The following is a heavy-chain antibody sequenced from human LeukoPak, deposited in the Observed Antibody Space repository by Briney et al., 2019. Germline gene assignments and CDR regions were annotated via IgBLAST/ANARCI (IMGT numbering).Heavy chain of an antibody. CDR3: GRTLDNSGWSYSYSYMDV. Sequence: SETLSLTCTVSGGSISSGSYYWSWIRQPAGKGLEWIGRIYTTGSTNSNPSLKSRVTISVDTSKNQFSLKLSSVTAADTAVYYCGRTLDNSGWSYSYSYMDVWGKGTTVTVSS. V-gene: IGHV4-61*02. CDR2: IYTTGST. CDR1: GGSISSGSYY. J-gene: IGHJ6*03. D-gene: IGHD6-19*01.